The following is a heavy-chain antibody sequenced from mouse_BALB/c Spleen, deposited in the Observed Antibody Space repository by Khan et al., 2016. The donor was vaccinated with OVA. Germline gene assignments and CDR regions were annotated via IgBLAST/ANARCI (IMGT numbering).Heavy chain of an antibody. J-gene: IGHJ3*01. D-gene: IGHD2-2*01. CDR1: GYSFTSYY. CDR3: TRHGYVAWFTY. Sequence: VQLQQSGPELMKPGASVKISCNASGYSFTSYYIHWVMQSHGKSLEWLGYIDPFSGGTTYNQKFTGKATLTVDKSSRTAYILLSNLTSEDSAVYYCTRHGYVAWFTYWGQGTLVTVSA. CDR2: IDPFSGGT. V-gene: IGHV1S135*01.